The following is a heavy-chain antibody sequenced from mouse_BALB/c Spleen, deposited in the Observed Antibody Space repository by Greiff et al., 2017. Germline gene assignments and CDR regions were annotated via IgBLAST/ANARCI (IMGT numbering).Heavy chain of an antibody. D-gene: IGHD2-14*01. CDR2: ISSGGST. Sequence: EVQVVESGGGLVQPGGSLKLSCAASGFTFSSYAMSWVRQTPEKRLEWVASISSGGSTYYPDSVKGRFTISRDNARNILYLQMSSLRSEDTPMYYCARGYYRYDGYAMDYWGQGTSVTVSA. J-gene: IGHJ4*01. CDR1: GFTFSSYA. V-gene: IGHV5-6-5*01. CDR3: ARGYYRYDGYAMDY.